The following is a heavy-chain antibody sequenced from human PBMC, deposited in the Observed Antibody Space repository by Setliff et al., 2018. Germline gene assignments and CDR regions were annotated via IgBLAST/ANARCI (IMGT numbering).Heavy chain of an antibody. V-gene: IGHV4-59*11. Sequence: SETLSLTCSVSGGSIDSHYWSWIRQPPGKGLEWIGSIYYSGNTNYDPSLKSRVTISIDTSKNQFSLKLSSVTAADTAVYHCARGKTFFGAFIRAFDIWGQGRMVSVSS. CDR3: ARGKTFFGAFIRAFDI. D-gene: IGHD3-3*01. J-gene: IGHJ3*02. CDR1: GGSIDSHY. CDR2: IYYSGNT.